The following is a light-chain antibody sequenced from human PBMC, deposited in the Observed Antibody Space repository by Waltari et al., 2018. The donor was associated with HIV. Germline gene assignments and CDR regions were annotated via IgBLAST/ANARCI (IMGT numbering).Light chain of an antibody. CDR2: DDS. CDR3: QVWDSSTNHVV. V-gene: IGLV3-21*04. CDR1: NI. Sequence: SSVLTQPPSVSVAPGKTASITCGGTNIVHWYQLKPGQAPVLVIYDDSDRPSGIPARFSGSNSGNTATLTISRVEAGDEADYYCQVWDSSTNHVVFGGGTKLTVL. J-gene: IGLJ2*01.